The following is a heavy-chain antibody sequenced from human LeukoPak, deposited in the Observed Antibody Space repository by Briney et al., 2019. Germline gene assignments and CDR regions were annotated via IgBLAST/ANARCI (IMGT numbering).Heavy chain of an antibody. J-gene: IGHJ4*02. CDR3: ARANYYDSSGSDY. D-gene: IGHD3-22*01. Sequence: ASVKVSCKASGYTFTGYYMHWVRQAPGQGLEWMGWINPNSGGTNYAQKFQGRVTTTRDTSISTAYMELSRLRSDDTAVYYCARANYYDSSGSDYWGQGTLVTVPS. CDR2: INPNSGGT. V-gene: IGHV1-2*02. CDR1: GYTFTGYY.